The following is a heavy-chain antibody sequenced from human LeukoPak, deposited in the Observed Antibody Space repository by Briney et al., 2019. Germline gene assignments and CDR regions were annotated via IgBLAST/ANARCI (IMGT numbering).Heavy chain of an antibody. D-gene: IGHD5-12*01. J-gene: IGHJ4*02. CDR1: GYTFTGYN. V-gene: IGHV1-2*02. CDR3: ARSHADYGYDYDWFDY. Sequence: GASVKVSCKASGYTFTGYNMHWVLQAPGQGLEWMGWINPKSGGTNYAQKFQDRVTMTRDTSIWTAYMELSRLRSDDTAVYYCARSHADYGYDYDWFDYWGQGTLVTVSS. CDR2: INPKSGGT.